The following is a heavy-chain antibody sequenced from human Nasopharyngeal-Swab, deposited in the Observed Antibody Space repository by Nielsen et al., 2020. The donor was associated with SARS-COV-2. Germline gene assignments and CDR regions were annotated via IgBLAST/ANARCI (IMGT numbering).Heavy chain of an antibody. Sequence: SETLSLTCTVSGGSISSSSYYWGWIRQPPGKGLEWIGSIYYSGSTHYNPSLKSRVTISVDTSKNQFSLKLSSVTAADTAVYYCASLYYYDSSGPGDAFDIWGQGTMVTVSS. V-gene: IGHV4-39*07. CDR2: IYYSGST. CDR3: ASLYYYDSSGPGDAFDI. J-gene: IGHJ3*02. CDR1: GGSISSSSYY. D-gene: IGHD3-22*01.